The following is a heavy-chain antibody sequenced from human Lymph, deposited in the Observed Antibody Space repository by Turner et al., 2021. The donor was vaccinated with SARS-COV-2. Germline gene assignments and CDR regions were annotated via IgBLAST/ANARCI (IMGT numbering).Heavy chain of an antibody. V-gene: IGHV1-8*02. D-gene: IGHD1-26*01. J-gene: IGHJ6*02. Sequence: QVQLVQSGAEVKKPGASVKVSCQAPGYTFTSYDINLVRQATGQGLEWMGWMNPNSGNTGYAQKFQGRVTMTRNPSISTAYMELSSLRSEDTAVYYCARGRYSGGGMDVWGQGTKVTVSS. CDR3: ARGRYSGGGMDV. CDR1: GYTFTSYD. CDR2: MNPNSGNT.